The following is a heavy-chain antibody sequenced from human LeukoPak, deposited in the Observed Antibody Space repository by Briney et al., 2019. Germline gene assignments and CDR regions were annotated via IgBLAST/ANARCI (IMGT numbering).Heavy chain of an antibody. Sequence: PGGSLRLSCAASGFTFSSYAMHWVRQAPGKGLEWVAVISYDGSNKYYADSVKGRFSISRDNSKNTLYLQMNSLRAEDTAVYYCARDQDGSGSYYRSGHHYWGQGTLVTVSS. CDR2: ISYDGSNK. CDR1: GFTFSSYA. D-gene: IGHD3-10*01. J-gene: IGHJ4*02. CDR3: ARDQDGSGSYYRSGHHY. V-gene: IGHV3-30-3*01.